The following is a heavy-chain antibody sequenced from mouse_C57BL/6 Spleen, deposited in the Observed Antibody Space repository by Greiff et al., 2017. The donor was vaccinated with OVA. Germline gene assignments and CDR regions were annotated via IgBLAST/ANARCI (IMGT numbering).Heavy chain of an antibody. D-gene: IGHD2-4*01. J-gene: IGHJ4*01. CDR2: ISNLAYSI. CDR1: GFTFSDYG. Sequence: EVQRVESGGGLVQPGGSLKLSCAASGFTFSDYGMAWVRQAPRKGPEWVAFISNLAYSIYYADTVTGRFTISRENAKNTLYLEMSSLRSEDTAMYYCARRGDYDGSFYAMDYWGQGTSVTVSS. V-gene: IGHV5-15*01. CDR3: ARRGDYDGSFYAMDY.